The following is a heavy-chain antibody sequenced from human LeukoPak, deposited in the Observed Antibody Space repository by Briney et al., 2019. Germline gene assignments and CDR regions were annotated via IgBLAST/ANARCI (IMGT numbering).Heavy chain of an antibody. CDR2: IYHSGST. V-gene: IGHV4-38-2*02. J-gene: IGHJ4*02. CDR1: GYSISSAYY. D-gene: IGHD3-22*01. CDR3: ARASQYYYDSSGYFT. Sequence: SETLSLTCTVSGYSISSAYYWGWIRQPPGKGLEGIGNIYHSGSTYYNPSLKSRVTISVDTSKNQFSLKLSSVTAADTAVYYCARASQYYYDSSGYFTWGQGTLVTVSS.